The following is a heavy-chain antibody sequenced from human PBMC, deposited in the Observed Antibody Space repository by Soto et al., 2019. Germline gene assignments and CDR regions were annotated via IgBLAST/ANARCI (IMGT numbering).Heavy chain of an antibody. D-gene: IGHD2-8*01. Sequence: ASVKVSCKGFGYSFMKYGINWVRQAPGQGLEWVGWISPYSGYTHSAQKFHGRLTLTTDTAASTAYMELRILRSADTALYYCAREASVLIPTTQPARFDSWHKGTLVTVSS. V-gene: IGHV1-18*01. CDR3: AREASVLIPTTQPARFDS. J-gene: IGHJ4*02. CDR1: GYSFMKYG. CDR2: ISPYSGYT.